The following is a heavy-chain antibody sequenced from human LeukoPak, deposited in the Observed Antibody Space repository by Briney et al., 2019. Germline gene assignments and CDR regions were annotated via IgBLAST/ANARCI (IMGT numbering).Heavy chain of an antibody. CDR3: AKGRDIVVVVASYYYGMDV. J-gene: IGHJ6*02. V-gene: IGHV4-59*01. CDR2: IYYSGST. CDR1: GGSISSYY. Sequence: SETLSLTCTVSGGSISSYYWSWIRQPPGKGLEWIGYIYYSGSTNYNPSLKSRVTISVDTSKNQFSLKLSSVTAADTAVYYCAKGRDIVVVVASYYYGMDVWGQGTTVTVSS. D-gene: IGHD2-15*01.